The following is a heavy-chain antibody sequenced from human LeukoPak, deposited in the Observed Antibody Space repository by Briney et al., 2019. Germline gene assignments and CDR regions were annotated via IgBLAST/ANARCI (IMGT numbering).Heavy chain of an antibody. D-gene: IGHD1-7*01. CDR2: FYYSGST. J-gene: IGHJ5*02. CDR1: GGSISSSSYY. Sequence: PSETLSLTCTVSGGSISSSSYYWGWLRQSPGKGLEWIGYFYYSGSTNYNPSLKSRVTISGDTSKNQFSLRLNSVTAADTAVYFCGRRIGTTPNWFDPWGQGILVTVSS. V-gene: IGHV4-61*05. CDR3: GRRIGTTPNWFDP.